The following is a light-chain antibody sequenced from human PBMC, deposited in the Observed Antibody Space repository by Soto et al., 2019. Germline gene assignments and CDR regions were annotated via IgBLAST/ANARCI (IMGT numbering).Light chain of an antibody. V-gene: IGKV3-20*01. CDR2: GAS. J-gene: IGKJ1*01. CDR1: QSVSNNY. CDR3: QQYGSAPWT. Sequence: EIVLTQSPDTLSLSPGEGATLSCRSSQSVSNNYLAWYQQKPGQAPRLLMYGASSRATGISDRFSGGGSGPDCTLTLSRLEPEDFAVYYCQQYGSAPWTFCQGTKVAIK.